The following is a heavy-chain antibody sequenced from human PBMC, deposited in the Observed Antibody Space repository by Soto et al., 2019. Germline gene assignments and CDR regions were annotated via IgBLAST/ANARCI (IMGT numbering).Heavy chain of an antibody. CDR1: GGSISSYY. Sequence: GPGPGSPSETLSLTCTVSGGSISSYYWSWIRQPPGKGLEWIGYIYYSGSTNYNPSLKSRVTISVDTSKNQFSLKLSSVTAADTAVYYCARAMVRGVTNWFDPWGQGTLVTVSS. CDR3: ARAMVRGVTNWFDP. V-gene: IGHV4-59*01. D-gene: IGHD3-10*01. J-gene: IGHJ5*02. CDR2: IYYSGST.